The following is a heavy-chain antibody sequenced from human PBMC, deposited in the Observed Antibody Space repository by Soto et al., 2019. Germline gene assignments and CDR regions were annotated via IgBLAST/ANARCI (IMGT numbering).Heavy chain of an antibody. CDR1: GFTFSSYG. J-gene: IGHJ4*02. CDR3: AKARHHYGNYDVDY. Sequence: QVQLVESGGGVVQPGRSLRLSCAASGFTFSSYGMHWVRQAPGKGLEWVAVISYDGSNKYYADSVKGRFTISRHNSKNTLHLQMNSLRAEDTAVYYCAKARHHYGNYDVDYWGQGTLVTVSS. CDR2: ISYDGSNK. D-gene: IGHD4-17*01. V-gene: IGHV3-30*18.